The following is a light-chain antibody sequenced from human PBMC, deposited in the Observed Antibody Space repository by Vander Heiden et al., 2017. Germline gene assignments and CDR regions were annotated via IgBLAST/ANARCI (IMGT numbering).Light chain of an antibody. CDR2: GAS. J-gene: IGKJ4*01. CDR3: QQRRDWPLT. Sequence: QSVSSYLAWYQQKPGQAPRLLIYGASNRAAGVPARFSGSGSGTDFTLTISSLEPEDFAVYYCQQRRDWPLTFGGGTKVEIK. CDR1: QSVSSY. V-gene: IGKV3-11*01.